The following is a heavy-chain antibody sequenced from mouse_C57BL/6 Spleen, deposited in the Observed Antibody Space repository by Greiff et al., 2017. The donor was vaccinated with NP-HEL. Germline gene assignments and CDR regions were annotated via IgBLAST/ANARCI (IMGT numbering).Heavy chain of an antibody. Sequence: VQLQQSGPSLVRPSQTLSLTCTVTGFSINSDCYWIWIRQFPGNKPEYIGYTFYSGITYYNPSLESRTYITRDTSKNQFSLKLSSVTTEDTATYYCARGRYYGSSYEDSHWYFDVWGTGTTVTVSS. CDR2: TFYSGIT. V-gene: IGHV3-3*01. D-gene: IGHD1-1*01. CDR3: ARGRYYGSSYEDSHWYFDV. J-gene: IGHJ1*03. CDR1: GFSINSDCY.